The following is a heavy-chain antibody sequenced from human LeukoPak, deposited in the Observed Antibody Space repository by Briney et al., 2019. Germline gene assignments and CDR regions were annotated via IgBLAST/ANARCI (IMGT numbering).Heavy chain of an antibody. CDR1: GYTFTGYY. Sequence: ASVKVSCKASGYTFTGYYMHWVRQAPGQGLEWMGWINPNSGGTNYAQKFQGRVTMTRDTSISTAYMELSRLRSDDTAVYYCAAGMYYYDSSGYGLDYWGQGTLVTVSS. J-gene: IGHJ4*02. V-gene: IGHV1-2*02. CDR3: AAGMYYYDSSGYGLDY. CDR2: INPNSGGT. D-gene: IGHD3-22*01.